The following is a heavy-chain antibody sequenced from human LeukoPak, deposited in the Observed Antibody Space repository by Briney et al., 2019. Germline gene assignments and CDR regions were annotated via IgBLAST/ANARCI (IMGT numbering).Heavy chain of an antibody. Sequence: PVGSLRLSCAASGFTFSSYAMSWVRQAPGKGLEWVSAISGSGGSTYYADSVKGRFTISRDNSKNTLYLQMNSLRAEDTAVYYCAKPRVYYDILTGYYRPYYFDYWGQGTLVTVSS. CDR2: ISGSGGST. D-gene: IGHD3-9*01. V-gene: IGHV3-23*01. CDR3: AKPRVYYDILTGYYRPYYFDY. J-gene: IGHJ4*02. CDR1: GFTFSSYA.